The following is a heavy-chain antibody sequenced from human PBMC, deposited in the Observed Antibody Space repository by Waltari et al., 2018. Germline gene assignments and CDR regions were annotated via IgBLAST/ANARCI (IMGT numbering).Heavy chain of an antibody. J-gene: IGHJ4*02. D-gene: IGHD6-19*01. CDR2: IKQDGSEK. V-gene: IGHV3-7*01. CDR1: GFTFSSYW. Sequence: VQPGGSLRLSCAASGFTFSSYWMSWVRQAPGKGLEWVANIKQDGSEKYYVDSGKGRFTISRDNAKNSLYLQMNSLRAADTAVYYCATYSQWLARDNWGQGTLVTVSS. CDR3: ATYSQWLARDN.